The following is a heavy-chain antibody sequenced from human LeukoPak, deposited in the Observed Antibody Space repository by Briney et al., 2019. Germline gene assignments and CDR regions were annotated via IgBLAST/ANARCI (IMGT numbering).Heavy chain of an antibody. Sequence: GASVKVSCMASGYTFIGYDINWVRQATGQGLEWMGWMNPNTGNTGYAQKFRGRVTMTRNTSISTASMELSSLTSEDTALYYCARGAPGSYCSGGSCPYFDYWGQGTLVSASS. CDR1: GYTFIGYD. D-gene: IGHD2-15*01. J-gene: IGHJ4*02. CDR3: ARGAPGSYCSGGSCPYFDY. V-gene: IGHV1-8*01. CDR2: MNPNTGNT.